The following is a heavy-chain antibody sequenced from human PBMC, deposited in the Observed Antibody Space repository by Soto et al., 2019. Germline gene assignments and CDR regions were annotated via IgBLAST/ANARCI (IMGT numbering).Heavy chain of an antibody. CDR1: GFTFSSYW. V-gene: IGHV3-7*03. CDR3: AREHPRGSSWFYYGMDV. D-gene: IGHD6-13*01. CDR2: IKQDGSER. Sequence: PGGSLRLSCAASGFTFSSYWMSWVRQAPGKGLEWVANIKQDGSERYYVDSVKGRFTISRDNAKNSLYLQMNSLRAKDTAVYYCAREHPRGSSWFYYGMDVWGQGTTVTVSS. J-gene: IGHJ6*02.